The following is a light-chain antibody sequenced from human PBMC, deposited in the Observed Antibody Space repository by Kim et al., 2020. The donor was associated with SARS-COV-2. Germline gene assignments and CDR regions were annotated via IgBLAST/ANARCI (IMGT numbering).Light chain of an antibody. V-gene: IGLV3-21*04. J-gene: IGLJ1*01. CDR3: QVWDSSSDLYV. Sequence: SYELTQPPSVSVAPGKTARITCGGNNIGSKSVHWYQQKPGQAPVLVIYYDSDRPSWIPERFSGSNSGNTATLTISRVEAGDEADYYCQVWDSSSDLYVFG. CDR2: YDS. CDR1: NIGSKS.